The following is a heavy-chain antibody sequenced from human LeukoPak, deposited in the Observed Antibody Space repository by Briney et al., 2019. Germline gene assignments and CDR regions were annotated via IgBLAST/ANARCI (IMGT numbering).Heavy chain of an antibody. CDR3: ARVRGSYCLDY. CDR2: IKQDGSEK. D-gene: IGHD1-26*01. J-gene: IGHJ4*02. V-gene: IGHV3-7*01. CDR1: GFTFSSYW. Sequence: GGSLRLSCAASGFTFSSYWMSWVRQAPGKGLEWVANIKQDGSEKYYVDSVKGRFTISRDNAKNSLYLQMNSLRGGDTAVYYCARVRGSYCLDYWGQGTLVTVSS.